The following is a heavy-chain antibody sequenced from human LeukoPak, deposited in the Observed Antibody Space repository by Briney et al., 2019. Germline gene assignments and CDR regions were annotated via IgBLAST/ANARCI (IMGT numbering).Heavy chain of an antibody. D-gene: IGHD6-13*01. CDR1: GFTFSSYA. Sequence: GGSLCLSCAASGFTFSSYAMSWVRHGPGKGLEWGSAISGSGGSTYYADSVKGRFTISRDNSKNTLYLQMNSLRAEDTAVYYCAKDGSSSCCDAFDIWGQGTMVTVSS. CDR3: AKDGSSSCCDAFDI. J-gene: IGHJ3*02. V-gene: IGHV3-23*01. CDR2: ISGSGGST.